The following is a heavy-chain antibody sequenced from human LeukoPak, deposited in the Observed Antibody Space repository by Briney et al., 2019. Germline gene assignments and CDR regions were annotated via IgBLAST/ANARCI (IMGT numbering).Heavy chain of an antibody. CDR1: GFTFSSYS. CDR3: ARVRDYGGNFGGFDY. J-gene: IGHJ4*02. CDR2: ISSSSSYI. V-gene: IGHV3-21*01. Sequence: GGSLRLSCAASGFTFSSYSMNWVRQAPGKGLEWVSSISSSSSYIYYADSVKGRFTISRDNSKNTLYLQMNSLRAEDTAVYYCARVRDYGGNFGGFDYWGQGTLVTVSS. D-gene: IGHD4-23*01.